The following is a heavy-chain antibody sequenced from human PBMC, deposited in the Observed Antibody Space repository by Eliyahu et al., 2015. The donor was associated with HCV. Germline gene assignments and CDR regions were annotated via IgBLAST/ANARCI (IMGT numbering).Heavy chain of an antibody. J-gene: IGHJ6*02. CDR2: INHSGST. CDR3: ARDGLLRVRYYGMDV. CDR1: GGSFSGYY. D-gene: IGHD3-10*02. Sequence: QVQLQQWGAGLLKPSETLSLTCAVYGGSFSGYYWSWIRQPPGKGLEWIGEINHSGSTNYNPSLKSRVTISVDTSKNQFSLKLSSVTAADTAVYYCARDGLLRVRYYGMDVWGQGTTVTVSS. V-gene: IGHV4-34*01.